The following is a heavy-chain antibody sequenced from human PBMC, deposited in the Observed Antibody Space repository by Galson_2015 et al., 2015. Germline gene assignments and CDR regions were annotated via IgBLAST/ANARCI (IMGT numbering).Heavy chain of an antibody. CDR2: IYSGGST. V-gene: IGHV3-53*01. J-gene: IGHJ5*02. CDR3: ARSYGDYSLGWFDP. D-gene: IGHD4-17*01. Sequence: SLRLSCAASGFTVSSNYMSWVRQAPGKGLEWVSVIYSGGSTYYADSVKGRFTISRDNSKNTLYLQMNGLRAEDTAVYYCARSYGDYSLGWFDPWGQGTLVTVSS. CDR1: GFTVSSNY.